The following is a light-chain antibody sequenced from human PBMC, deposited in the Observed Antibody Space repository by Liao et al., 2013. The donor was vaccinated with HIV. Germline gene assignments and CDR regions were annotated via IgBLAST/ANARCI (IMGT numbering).Light chain of an antibody. V-gene: IGLV3-1*01. CDR3: QVWDSSSAHRYV. J-gene: IGLJ1*01. CDR2: QDT. Sequence: SYEVTQPASVSVSPGQTATITCSGDKLGDKSVCWYQQRPGQSPVLVIYQDTKRPSGIAERFSGSNSGNTATLTISRVEAGDEADYYCQVWDSSSAHRYVFGTGTKVTVL. CDR1: KLGDKS.